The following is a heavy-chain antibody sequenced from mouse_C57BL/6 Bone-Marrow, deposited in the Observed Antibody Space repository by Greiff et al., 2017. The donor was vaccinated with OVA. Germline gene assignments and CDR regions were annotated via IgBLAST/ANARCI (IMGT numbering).Heavy chain of an antibody. CDR3: AIGGYDYPYYAMDY. V-gene: IGHV1-74*01. D-gene: IGHD2-4*01. Sequence: QVQLKQPGAELVKPGASVKVSCKASGYTFTSYWMHWVKQRPGQGLEWIGRIHPSDSDTNYNQKFKGKATLTVDKSSSTAYMQLSSLTSEDSAVYYCAIGGYDYPYYAMDYWGQGTSVTVSS. CDR2: IHPSDSDT. J-gene: IGHJ4*01. CDR1: GYTFTSYW.